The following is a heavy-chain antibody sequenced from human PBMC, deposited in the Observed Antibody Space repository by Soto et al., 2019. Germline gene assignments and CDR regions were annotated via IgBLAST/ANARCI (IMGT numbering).Heavy chain of an antibody. CDR2: ITPFNGDG. V-gene: IGHV1-45*02. J-gene: IGHJ4*02. CDR1: GNTFTYRY. D-gene: IGHD1-26*01. CDR3: ASGGSGAGPVTWEPPDH. Sequence: QMQLVQSGAEVKKPGSSVTVSCKALGNTFTYRYLHWVRQAPGQALEWMGWITPFNGDGHYAQKFPERVTITRDSSINTAYMRMSSLRSEDTAMYYCASGGSGAGPVTWEPPDHWGQGTLVTVSS.